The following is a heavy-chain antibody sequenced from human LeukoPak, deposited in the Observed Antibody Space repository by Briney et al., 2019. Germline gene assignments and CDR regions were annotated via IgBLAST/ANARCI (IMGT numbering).Heavy chain of an antibody. CDR1: GFTFSLYV. CDR2: ISGSGGST. V-gene: IGHV3-23*01. D-gene: IGHD3-10*01. J-gene: IGHJ3*02. Sequence: GGSLRLSCAASGFTFSLYVMSWVRQAPGKGLEWASAISGSGGSTYFPDSVKGRFAISRDNSKNTLYLQMNSLRAEDTAVYYCAKGPSGCYYGFDMWGQGTMVTVSS. CDR3: AKGPSGCYYGFDM.